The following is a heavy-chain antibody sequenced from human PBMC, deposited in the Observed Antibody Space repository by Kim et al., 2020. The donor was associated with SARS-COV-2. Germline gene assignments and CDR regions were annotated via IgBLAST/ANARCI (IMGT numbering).Heavy chain of an antibody. Sequence: ASVKVSCKASGYTFTGYYMHWVRQAPGQGLEWMGWINPNSGGTNYAQKFQGRVTMTRDTSISTAYMELSRLRSDDTAVYYCATQQLVLSWFDPWGQGTLVTVSS. CDR2: INPNSGGT. V-gene: IGHV1-2*02. J-gene: IGHJ5*02. CDR1: GYTFTGYY. CDR3: ATQQLVLSWFDP. D-gene: IGHD6-6*01.